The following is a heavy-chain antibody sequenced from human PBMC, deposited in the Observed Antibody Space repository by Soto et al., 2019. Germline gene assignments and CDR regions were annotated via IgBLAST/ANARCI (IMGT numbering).Heavy chain of an antibody. CDR2: ISWNSGSI. CDR3: AKDTYELAAADTAFDY. D-gene: IGHD6-13*01. V-gene: IGHV3-9*01. J-gene: IGHJ4*02. CDR1: GFTFGDYA. Sequence: EVQLVESGGGLVKPGRSLRLSCTASGFTFGDYAMHWVRQAPGKGLEWVSGISWNSGSIGYADSVKGRFTISRDNAKNSLYLQMNSLRAEDTALYYCAKDTYELAAADTAFDYWGQGTLVTVSS.